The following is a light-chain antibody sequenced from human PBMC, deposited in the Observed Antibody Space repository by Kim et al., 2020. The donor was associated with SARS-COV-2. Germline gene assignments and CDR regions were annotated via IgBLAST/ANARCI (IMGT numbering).Light chain of an antibody. V-gene: IGLV3-9*01. CDR1: SFGRKN. J-gene: IGLJ1*01. Sequence: VAPGQTARITCGGNSFGRKNVHWYQQKPGQAPVLVIFRDNNRPSGIPERFSASTSGNTATLTISGAQAGDEADYYCQVWDSDTYLFGTGTKVTVL. CDR3: QVWDSDTYL. CDR2: RDN.